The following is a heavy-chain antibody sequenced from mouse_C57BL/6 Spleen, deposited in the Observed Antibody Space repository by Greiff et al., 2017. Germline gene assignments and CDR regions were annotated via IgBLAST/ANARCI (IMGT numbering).Heavy chain of an antibody. Sequence: VQLQQSGAELARPGASVKMSCKASGYTFTGYTMHWVKQRPGQGLEWIGYINPSSGYTNYNQKFKDKATLTADKSSSTAYMQLSSLTSEDSAVYYCARSGYDYDSYAMDYWGQGTSVTVSS. CDR1: GYTFTGYT. V-gene: IGHV1-4*01. CDR3: ARSGYDYDSYAMDY. CDR2: INPSSGYT. D-gene: IGHD2-4*01. J-gene: IGHJ4*01.